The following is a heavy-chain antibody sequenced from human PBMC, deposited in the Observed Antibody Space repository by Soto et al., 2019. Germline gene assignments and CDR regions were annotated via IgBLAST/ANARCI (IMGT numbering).Heavy chain of an antibody. Sequence: PGGPLRLSCPASGFTFRSYAMSWVRLAPGKGLEWVSAITGRGGSTSYTDSVKGRFTISGENSKNTLYLQMNSLRAEYTAVYYWANEAGDVWGRGTTVTVSS. V-gene: IGHV3-23*01. CDR3: ANEAGDV. J-gene: IGHJ6*02. D-gene: IGHD6-13*01. CDR2: ITGRGGST. CDR1: GFTFRSYA.